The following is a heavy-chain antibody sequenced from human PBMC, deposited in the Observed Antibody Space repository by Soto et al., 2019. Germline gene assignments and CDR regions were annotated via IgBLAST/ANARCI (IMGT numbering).Heavy chain of an antibody. V-gene: IGHV4-39*01. J-gene: IGHJ4*02. CDR2: IDHSGKT. CDR1: GGSISSSTYN. D-gene: IGHD2-21*01. Sequence: QLQLQESGPGLVKPSETLSLTCTVSGGSISSSTYNWGWTRQSPGKGLEWIGSIDHSGKTYYNPSLKSRVIVSVDTSRNQFSLKLNSVTAADTAVYYCARSIVSSAIIGVYWGQGALVTVSS. CDR3: ARSIVSSAIIGVY.